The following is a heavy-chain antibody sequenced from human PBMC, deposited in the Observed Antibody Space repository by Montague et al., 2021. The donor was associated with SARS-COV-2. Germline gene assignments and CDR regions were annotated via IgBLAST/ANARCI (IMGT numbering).Heavy chain of an antibody. J-gene: IGHJ4*02. CDR2: IYYSGST. CDR3: ASQVPDFWSGIDY. Sequence: SETLSLPCTVSGGSISSSSYYWSWIRQPPGKGLEWIGYIYYSGSTNYNPSLKSRVTISVDTSKNQFSLKLSSVTAADTAVYYCASQVPDFWSGIDYWGQGTLVTVSS. CDR1: GGSISSSSYY. V-gene: IGHV4-61*01. D-gene: IGHD3-3*01.